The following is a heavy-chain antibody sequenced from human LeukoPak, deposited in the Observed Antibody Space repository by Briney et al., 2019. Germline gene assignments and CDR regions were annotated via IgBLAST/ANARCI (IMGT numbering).Heavy chain of an antibody. CDR3: AIHWASDAFDI. CDR1: GFTINDYW. CDR2: ISSSSSYI. Sequence: PGGSLRLSCVVSGFTINDYWMHWVRQAPGKGLEWVSSISSSSSYIYYADSVKGRFTISRDNAKNSLYLQMNSLRAEDTAVYYCAIHWASDAFDIWGQGTMVTVSS. D-gene: IGHD7-27*01. V-gene: IGHV3-21*01. J-gene: IGHJ3*02.